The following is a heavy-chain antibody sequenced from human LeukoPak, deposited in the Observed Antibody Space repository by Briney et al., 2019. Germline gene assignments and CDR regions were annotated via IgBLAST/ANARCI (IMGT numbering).Heavy chain of an antibody. V-gene: IGHV4-38-2*02. J-gene: IGHJ4*02. D-gene: IGHD3-22*01. CDR1: GYSISSGYY. CDR2: IYHSGST. CDR3: ARAHYYDSSGYSY. Sequence: SETLSLTCTVSGYSISSGYYWGWIRQPPGKGLEWIGSIYHSGSTYYNPSLKSRVTISVDTSKNQFSLKLSSVTAADTAVYYCARAHYYDSSGYSYWGQGTLVTVSS.